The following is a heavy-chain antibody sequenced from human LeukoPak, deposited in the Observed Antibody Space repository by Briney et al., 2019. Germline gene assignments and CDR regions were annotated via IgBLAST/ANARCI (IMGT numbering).Heavy chain of an antibody. CDR2: ISSNGGST. J-gene: IGHJ4*02. D-gene: IGHD6-19*01. CDR1: GFTFSSYA. V-gene: IGHV3-64*01. Sequence: KPGGSLRLSCAASGFTFSSYAMHWVRQAPGKGLEYVSAISSNGGSTYYANSVKGRFTISRDNSKNTLYLQMGSLRAEDMAVYYCARLWAPGIAVAGTRKVDYWGQGTLVTVSS. CDR3: ARLWAPGIAVAGTRKVDY.